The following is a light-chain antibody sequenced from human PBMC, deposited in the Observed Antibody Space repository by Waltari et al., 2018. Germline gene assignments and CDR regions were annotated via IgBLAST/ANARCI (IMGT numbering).Light chain of an antibody. CDR1: HSVSSRY. J-gene: IGKJ1*01. V-gene: IGKV3-20*01. CDR2: GAM. Sequence: ENVLTQSPSTLSLSPGERVTLSCRASHSVSSRYLAWYQQKPGQAPRLLIYGAMNRATSIPDRFSGSGLATDFTFTISRLEPEDSAVYYCQQYGSTPWTFGQGTKVEIK. CDR3: QQYGSTPWT.